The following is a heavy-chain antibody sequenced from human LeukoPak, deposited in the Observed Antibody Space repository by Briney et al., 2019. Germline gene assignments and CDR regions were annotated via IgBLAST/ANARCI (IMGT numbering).Heavy chain of an antibody. J-gene: IGHJ4*02. CDR2: ISGSGGST. V-gene: IGHV3-23*01. CDR1: GFTFSSYA. Sequence: GGSLRLSCAASGFTFSSYAMSWVRQAPGKGLEWVSAISGSGGSTYYADSVKGRFTISRDNSKNTLYLQINSLRAEDTAVYYCAKFWYGSGGFDYWGQGTLVTVSS. CDR3: AKFWYGSGGFDY. D-gene: IGHD3-10*01.